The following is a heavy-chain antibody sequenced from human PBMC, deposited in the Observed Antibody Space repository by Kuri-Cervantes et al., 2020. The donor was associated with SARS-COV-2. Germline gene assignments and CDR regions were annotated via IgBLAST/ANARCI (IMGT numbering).Heavy chain of an antibody. CDR1: GGSISSYY. CDR2: IYTSGST. CDR3: ARSRIAVADWYFDL. D-gene: IGHD6-19*01. J-gene: IGHJ2*01. V-gene: IGHV4-4*07. Sequence: GSLRLSCTVSGGSISSYYWSWIRQPAGKGLEWIGRIYTSGSTNYNPYLKSRVTMSVDTSKNQFSLKLSSVTAADTAVYYCARSRIAVADWYFDLWGRGTLVTVSS.